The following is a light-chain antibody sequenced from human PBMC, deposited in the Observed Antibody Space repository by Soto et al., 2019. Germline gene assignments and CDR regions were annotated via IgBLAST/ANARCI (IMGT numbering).Light chain of an antibody. CDR1: SSNIGSNT. Sequence: QSVLTQPPSASGTPGQRVTIPCSGSSSNIGSNTVNWYQQPPGTAPKLIIYSNNQRPSGVPDRFSGSKSGTSASLAISGLQSEDEADYYCAAWDDSRNGYVVGTGTK. CDR2: SNN. CDR3: AAWDDSRNGYV. J-gene: IGLJ1*01. V-gene: IGLV1-44*01.